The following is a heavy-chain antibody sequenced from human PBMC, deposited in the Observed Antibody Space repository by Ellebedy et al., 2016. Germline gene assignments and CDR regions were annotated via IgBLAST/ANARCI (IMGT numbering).Heavy chain of an antibody. J-gene: IGHJ3*02. CDR1: GGTFTDYT. CDR2: IIPILGIA. Sequence: ASVKVSCKSSGGTFTDYTFSWVRQAPGQGLEWMGGIIPILGIANYAQRFQGRVTITADKSTSTAYMELNSLSSDDTALYYCATEKEAFDIWGQGTLVTVSA. CDR3: ATEKEAFDI. V-gene: IGHV1-69*10.